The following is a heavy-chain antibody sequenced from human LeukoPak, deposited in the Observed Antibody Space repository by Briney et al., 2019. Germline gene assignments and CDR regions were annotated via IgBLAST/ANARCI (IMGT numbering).Heavy chain of an antibody. Sequence: ASVKVSFKASGYTFTDYCMHWVRQAPGQGREWMGWINTDSGGTSYAQKFQGRVTMTRDTSISTGFMELKSLGSDDTAVYYCAISRISAPVDYWGQGTLVTVSS. V-gene: IGHV1-2*02. CDR1: GYTFTDYC. D-gene: IGHD6-6*01. CDR3: AISRISAPVDY. J-gene: IGHJ4*02. CDR2: INTDSGGT.